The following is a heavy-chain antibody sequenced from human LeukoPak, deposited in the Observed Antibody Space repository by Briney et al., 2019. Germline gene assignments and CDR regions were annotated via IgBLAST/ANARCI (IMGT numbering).Heavy chain of an antibody. CDR1: GGSITSGGYY. V-gene: IGHV4-31*03. Sequence: SETLSLTCTVSGGSITSGGYYWTWIRQHPGKALEWIGHIYYSGSTYYKPSLKSRITMSLDTSKNHFSLKLGSVSAADTAVYYCARARLYYGSGSYLYFDFWGQGTLVTVSS. J-gene: IGHJ4*02. CDR2: IYYSGST. D-gene: IGHD3-10*01. CDR3: ARARLYYGSGSYLYFDF.